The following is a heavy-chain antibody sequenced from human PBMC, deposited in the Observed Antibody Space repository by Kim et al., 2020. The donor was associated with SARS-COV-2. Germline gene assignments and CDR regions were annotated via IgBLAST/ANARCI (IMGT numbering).Heavy chain of an antibody. J-gene: IGHJ6*02. V-gene: IGHV1-8*01. D-gene: IGHD6-13*01. CDR2: MNPNSGNT. CDR1: GYTFTSYD. Sequence: ASVKVSCKASGYTFTSYDINWVRRATGQGLEWMGWMNPNSGNTGYAQKFQGRVTMTRNTSISTAYMELSSLRSEDTAVYYCARVARSSSWYFNYYGMDVWGQGTTVTVSS. CDR3: ARVARSSSWYFNYYGMDV.